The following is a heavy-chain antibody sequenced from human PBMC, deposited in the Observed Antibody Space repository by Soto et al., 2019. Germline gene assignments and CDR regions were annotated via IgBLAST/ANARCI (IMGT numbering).Heavy chain of an antibody. CDR1: GFTFSSYW. D-gene: IGHD6-6*01. V-gene: IGHV3-7*01. J-gene: IGHJ4*02. CDR2: IKQDGSEK. Sequence: GGSLRLSCAASGFTFSSYWMSWVRQAPGKGLEWVANIKQDGSEKYYVDSVKGRFTISRDNAKNSLYLQMNSLRAEDTAVYYCAREWQLVTYYFDYWGQGTLVTVSS. CDR3: AREWQLVTYYFDY.